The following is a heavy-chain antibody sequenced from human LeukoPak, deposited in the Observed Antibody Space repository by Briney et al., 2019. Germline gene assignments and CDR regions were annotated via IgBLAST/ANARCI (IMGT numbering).Heavy chain of an antibody. V-gene: IGHV3-21*06. J-gene: IGHJ4*02. Sequence: PGGSLRLSCAASGFTFTSYSMSWVRQAPGKGLEWVSFISTSSSDIYYADSVRGRFTISRDNAKNSVYLQMNSLRAEDTAVYYCARDPEFRRSAGIDYWGQGTLVTVSS. CDR1: GFTFTSYS. D-gene: IGHD6-6*01. CDR2: ISTSSSDI. CDR3: ARDPEFRRSAGIDY.